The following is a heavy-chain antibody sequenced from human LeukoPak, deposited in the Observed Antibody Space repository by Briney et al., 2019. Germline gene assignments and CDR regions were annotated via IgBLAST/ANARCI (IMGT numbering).Heavy chain of an antibody. J-gene: IGHJ6*02. CDR2: ISYDGSNK. V-gene: IGHV3-30*18. Sequence: GGSLRLSCAASGFTFSSYGMHWVRQAPGKGLEWVAVISYDGSNKYYADSVKGRFTISRDNSKNTLYLQMNSLRAEDTAVYYCAKDLEWAAAGTDYYGMDVWGQGTTVTVSS. D-gene: IGHD6-13*01. CDR3: AKDLEWAAAGTDYYGMDV. CDR1: GFTFSSYG.